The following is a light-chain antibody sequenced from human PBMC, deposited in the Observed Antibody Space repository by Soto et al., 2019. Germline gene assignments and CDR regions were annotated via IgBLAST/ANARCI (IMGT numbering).Light chain of an antibody. CDR2: DAS. CDR3: QQRNNWPAIS. CDR1: QNVNNY. J-gene: IGKJ5*01. Sequence: EIVLTQSPATLSLSPGQRATLFCRASQNVNNYLAWYQQKPGQAPRLLIYDASNRATGIPARVSGSGSGTDFTLNISSLEPEDFAVYYCQQRNNWPAISFGQGTRLEIK. V-gene: IGKV3-11*01.